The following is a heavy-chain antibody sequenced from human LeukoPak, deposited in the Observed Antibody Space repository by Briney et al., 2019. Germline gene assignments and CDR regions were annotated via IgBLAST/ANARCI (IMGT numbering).Heavy chain of an antibody. D-gene: IGHD6-6*01. CDR2: IPSRDDIT. CDR3: AKDLLVYSASSGGYFDY. J-gene: IGHJ4*02. V-gene: IGHV3-23*01. CDR1: GFSFSNFA. Sequence: PGGSLRLSCAASGFSFSNFAMSWVRQAPGKGLEWVSSIPSRDDITYYSESVKGRFTISRDNSNNTLYLQMNSLRVEDTAVYYCAKDLLVYSASSGGYFDYWGQGTLVTVSS.